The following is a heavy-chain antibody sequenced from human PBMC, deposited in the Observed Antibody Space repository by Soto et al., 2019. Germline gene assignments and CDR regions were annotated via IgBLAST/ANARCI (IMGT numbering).Heavy chain of an antibody. J-gene: IGHJ5*01. CDR3: VKGGWLDF. V-gene: IGHV3-23*01. CDR2: ISDDSSRT. D-gene: IGHD3-16*01. Sequence: EVQLLESGGGLVQPGGSLRLSCAASGFTFNTFEMSWVRQAPGRGLEWVSFISDDSSRTYYADAVKGRFTISRDNSKYTLYLQMNNLTAEDTAVYACVKGGWLDFWGQGTLVTVSS. CDR1: GFTFNTFE.